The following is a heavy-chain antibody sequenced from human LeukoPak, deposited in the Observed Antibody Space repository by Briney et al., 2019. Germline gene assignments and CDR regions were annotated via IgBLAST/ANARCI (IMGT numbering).Heavy chain of an antibody. CDR1: GFIVSSYY. CDR3: ARGSVAGYWDY. J-gene: IGHJ4*02. V-gene: IGHV3-66*01. Sequence: GGSLRLSCAASGFIVSSYYMTWVRQAPGKGLEWVSLIYSGGSTYYADSVKGTFTISRDNSKNTLYLQMNSLRAEDTAVYYCARGSVAGYWDYWGQGTLVTVSS. CDR2: IYSGGST. D-gene: IGHD6-19*01.